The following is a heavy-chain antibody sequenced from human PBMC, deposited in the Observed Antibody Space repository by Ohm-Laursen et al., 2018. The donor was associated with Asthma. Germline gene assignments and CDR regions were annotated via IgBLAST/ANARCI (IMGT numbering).Heavy chain of an antibody. V-gene: IGHV3-30*03. D-gene: IGHD6-19*01. Sequence: SLRLSCAASGFTFSSYGMHWVRQAPGKGLEWVAVISYDGSNKYYADSVKGRFTISRDNSKNTVYLQMNSLRPEDTAVYYCARDPFGIPVAGSNLNNWFDPWGQGTLVTVSS. CDR3: ARDPFGIPVAGSNLNNWFDP. CDR2: ISYDGSNK. J-gene: IGHJ5*02. CDR1: GFTFSSYG.